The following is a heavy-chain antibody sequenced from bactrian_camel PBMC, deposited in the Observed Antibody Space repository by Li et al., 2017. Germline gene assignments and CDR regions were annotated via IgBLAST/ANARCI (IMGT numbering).Heavy chain of an antibody. V-gene: IGHV3S60*01. CDR2: ISRGGGTT. CDR3: AALYDCPSVSWFRTAPAKFGY. J-gene: IGHJ6*01. D-gene: IGHD3*01. Sequence: VQLVESGGELVQPGGSLRLSCIVSGLTFDDYHMGWVRQAPGNERERVSCISRGGGTTYYADSVKGRFTISRDNAKNTLYLQMNSLKPEDTAMYYCAALYDCPSVSWFRTAPAKFGYWGQGTQVTV. CDR1: GLTFDDYH.